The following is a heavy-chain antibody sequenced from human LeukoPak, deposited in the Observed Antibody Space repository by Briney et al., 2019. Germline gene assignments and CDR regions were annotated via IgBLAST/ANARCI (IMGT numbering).Heavy chain of an antibody. Sequence: ASVKVSCKASGYTFNDYFMHWVRQAPGQGLEWMGWINPNSGDTKYPQKFRGRVTMTRDTSINTAYMELNRVTSDDTAVYYCARGGEDSIGDWGNWFDPWGQGTPVTVSS. D-gene: IGHD3-10*01. CDR1: GYTFNDYF. V-gene: IGHV1-2*02. CDR3: ARGGEDSIGDWGNWFDP. J-gene: IGHJ5*02. CDR2: INPNSGDT.